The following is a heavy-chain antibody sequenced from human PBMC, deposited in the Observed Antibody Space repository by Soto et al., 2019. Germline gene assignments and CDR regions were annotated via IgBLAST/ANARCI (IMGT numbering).Heavy chain of an antibody. V-gene: IGHV3-23*01. CDR2: ISGSGDST. CDR1: GFTFSTYA. Sequence: EVQLLESGGGLVQPGGSLRLSCAASGFTFSTYAMSWVRQAPGKGLKWVSFISGSGDSTYYADPVKGRFTISRDNFKNTPYLQFNSLRGDDTAVYYCAKEARGYYGSGSYDWFDPWGQGTLVTVSS. J-gene: IGHJ5*02. D-gene: IGHD3-10*01. CDR3: AKEARGYYGSGSYDWFDP.